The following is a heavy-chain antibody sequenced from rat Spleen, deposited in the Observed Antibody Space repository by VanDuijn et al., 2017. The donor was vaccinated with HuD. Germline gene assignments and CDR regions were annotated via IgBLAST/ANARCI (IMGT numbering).Heavy chain of an antibody. D-gene: IGHD4-3*01. CDR2: ISYDGSST. J-gene: IGHJ2*01. V-gene: IGHV5-29*01. CDR3: TTQGIIRVPLFDY. Sequence: EVQLVESGGGLVQPGRSLKLSCAASGFTFSNYGMAWVRQAPTKGLEWVATISYDGSSTYYRDSVKGRFTISRDNVRSTLSLQMDSLRSEDTATYYCTTQGIIRVPLFDYWGQGVMVTVSS. CDR1: GFTFSNYG.